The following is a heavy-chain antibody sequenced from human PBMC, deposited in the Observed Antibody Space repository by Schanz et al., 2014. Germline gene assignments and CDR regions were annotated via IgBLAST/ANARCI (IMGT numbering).Heavy chain of an antibody. CDR3: YGMDV. Sequence: QVQLQESGPGLVKPSQTLSLTCAVSGGSISSGGYSWSWIRQPPGKGLEWIGYIFFRGSTYYNPSRKSRVPISIDTSKTQFSRRLTSVTAADTAVYYCYGMDVWGQGTTVTVSS. J-gene: IGHJ6*02. V-gene: IGHV4-30-4*07. CDR1: GGSISSGGYS. CDR2: IFFRGST.